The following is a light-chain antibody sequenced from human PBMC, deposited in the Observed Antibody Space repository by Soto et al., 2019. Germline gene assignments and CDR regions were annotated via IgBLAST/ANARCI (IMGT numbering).Light chain of an antibody. CDR1: SSDVGGYNY. V-gene: IGLV2-8*01. J-gene: IGLJ2*01. CDR3: SSYAGSNNLV. Sequence: QSALTQPPSASGSPGQSVTISCTGTSSDVGGYNYVSWYQQHPGKAPKLMIYEVSQRPSGVPDRFSGSKSGNTASLTVSGLQAEDEADSYCSSYAGSNNLVFGGGTQLTVL. CDR2: EVS.